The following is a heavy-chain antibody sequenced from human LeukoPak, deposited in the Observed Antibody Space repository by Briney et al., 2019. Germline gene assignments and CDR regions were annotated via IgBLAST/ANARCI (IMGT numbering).Heavy chain of an antibody. CDR3: ARVGPNRGRSYFDY. J-gene: IGHJ4*02. Sequence: ASVKVSCKASGYTFTGYYMHWVRQAPGQGLEWMGWINPNSGGTNYAQKFQGRVTMTRDTSISTAYMELSRLRSDDTAVYYCARVGPNRGRSYFDYWGQGTLVTVSS. D-gene: IGHD1-14*01. CDR2: INPNSGGT. V-gene: IGHV1-2*02. CDR1: GYTFTGYY.